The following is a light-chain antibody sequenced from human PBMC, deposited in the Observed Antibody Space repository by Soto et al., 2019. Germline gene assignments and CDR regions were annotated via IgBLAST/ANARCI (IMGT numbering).Light chain of an antibody. CDR3: CSYAGSYNSV. Sequence: QSVLTQPRSVSGSPGQSVTISCTGTISDVGTYNYVSWYQKHPGKAPKLMIYDVSQRPSGVPDRFSGSKSGNTASLTISGLQAEDAYDYYCCSYAGSYNSVFGGGTKLTVL. CDR1: ISDVGTYNY. J-gene: IGLJ2*01. V-gene: IGLV2-11*01. CDR2: DVS.